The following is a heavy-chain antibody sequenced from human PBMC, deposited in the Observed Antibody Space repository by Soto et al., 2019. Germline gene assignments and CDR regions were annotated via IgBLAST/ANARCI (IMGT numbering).Heavy chain of an antibody. CDR1: GGSFSGYY. CDR3: ARGSSPGVTMVRGVIGYYGMDV. Sequence: SETLSLTCAVYGGSFSGYYWSWIRQHPGKGLEWIGEINNSGSTNYNPSLKSRVTISVDTSKNQFSLKLSSVTAADTAVYYCARGSSPGVTMVRGVIGYYGMDVWGQGTTVTVSS. J-gene: IGHJ6*02. D-gene: IGHD3-10*01. V-gene: IGHV4-34*01. CDR2: INNSGST.